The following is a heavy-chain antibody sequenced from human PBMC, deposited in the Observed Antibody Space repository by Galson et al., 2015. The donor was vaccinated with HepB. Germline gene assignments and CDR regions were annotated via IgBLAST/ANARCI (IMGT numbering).Heavy chain of an antibody. CDR1: GFTFGSYA. CDR2: IGSDGSST. J-gene: IGHJ6*02. CDR3: AKDLGVRGEYYYYGMDV. V-gene: IGHV3-23*01. Sequence: SLRLSCAASGFTFGSYAMSWVRQAPGKGLEWVSAIGSDGSSTFYADSVKGRSTISRDNSGNTLYLQMNSLRAEDTAIYYCAKDLGVRGEYYYYGMDVWGQGTTVTVSS. D-gene: IGHD3-10*01.